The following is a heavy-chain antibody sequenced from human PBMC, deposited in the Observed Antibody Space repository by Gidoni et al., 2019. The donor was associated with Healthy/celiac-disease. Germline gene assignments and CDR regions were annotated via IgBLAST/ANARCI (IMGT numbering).Heavy chain of an antibody. CDR3: ARALFGVVTGGMDV. CDR1: GFTFSSYD. Sequence: EVQLVESGGGLVQPGGSLRLSCAASGFTFSSYDMHWVRQATGKGLEWVSAIGTAGDTYYPGSVKGRFTISRENAKNSLYLQMNSLRAGDTAVYYCARALFGVVTGGMDVWGQGTTVTVSS. CDR2: IGTAGDT. V-gene: IGHV3-13*01. D-gene: IGHD3-3*01. J-gene: IGHJ6*02.